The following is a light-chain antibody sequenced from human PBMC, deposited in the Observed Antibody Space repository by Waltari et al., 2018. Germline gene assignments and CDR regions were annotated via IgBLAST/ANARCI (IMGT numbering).Light chain of an antibody. J-gene: IGLJ2*01. CDR3: CSYAGSYTLV. V-gene: IGLV2-11*01. CDR1: SSDVGGYNY. CDR2: DVS. Sequence: QSALTQPRSVSGSPGQSVTISCTGTSSDVGGYNYVSWYQQHPGKAPKLMIYDVSKRPSGVPGRFSGSKSGNTASLTISGLQAEDEADYYGCSYAGSYTLVFGGGTKLTV.